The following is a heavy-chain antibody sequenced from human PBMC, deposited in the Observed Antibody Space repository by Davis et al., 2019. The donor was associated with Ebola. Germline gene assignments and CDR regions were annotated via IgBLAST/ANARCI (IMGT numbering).Heavy chain of an antibody. J-gene: IGHJ4*02. Sequence: GESLKIFCAASGFTFSSYGMHRVRQAPGKGLEWVAVISHDGSDKYYADSVKGRFTISRDNSKNTLYLQMNSLRAEDTAVYYCARGPAYSSGYFDYWGQGTLVTVSS. CDR2: ISHDGSDK. CDR1: GFTFSSYG. D-gene: IGHD6-19*01. V-gene: IGHV3-30*03. CDR3: ARGPAYSSGYFDY.